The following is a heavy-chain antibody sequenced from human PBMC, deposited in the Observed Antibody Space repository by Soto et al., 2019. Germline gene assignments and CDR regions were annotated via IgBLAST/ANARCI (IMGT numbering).Heavy chain of an antibody. CDR3: AKDVVPAAPVNYYYHGMDV. CDR1: GFNFSSYG. D-gene: IGHD2-2*01. V-gene: IGHV3-30*18. J-gene: IGHJ6*02. CDR2: ISYDGSNK. Sequence: GGSLRLSCAASGFNFSSYGMHWVRQAPGKGLEWVAVISYDGSNKYYADSVKGRFTISRDNSKNTLYLQMNSLRAEDTAVYYCAKDVVPAAPVNYYYHGMDVWGQGTTVTVSS.